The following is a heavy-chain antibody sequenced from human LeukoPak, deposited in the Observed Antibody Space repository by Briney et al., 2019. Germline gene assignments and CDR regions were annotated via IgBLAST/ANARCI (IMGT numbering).Heavy chain of an antibody. D-gene: IGHD3-10*01. CDR2: FYYSETT. CDR3: ARVFRSGIYGSGPIDY. Sequence: SETLSLTCAVSGDSISSSGYYWGWIRQPPGKGLEWIGSFYYSETTYYNSSLKSRVTISVDTSKNQFSLKLSSVTAADAAVYYCARVFRSGIYGSGPIDYWGQGTLVTVSS. CDR1: GDSISSSGYY. J-gene: IGHJ4*02. V-gene: IGHV4-39*07.